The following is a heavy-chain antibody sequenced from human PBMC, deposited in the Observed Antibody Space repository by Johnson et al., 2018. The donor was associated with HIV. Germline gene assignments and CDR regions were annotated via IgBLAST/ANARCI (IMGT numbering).Heavy chain of an antibody. CDR2: IDWTGAST. V-gene: IGHV3-20*04. CDR1: GFIFDDYG. Sequence: VQLVESGGGVERPGGSLRLSCVGSGFIFDDYGMSWARQVPGKGLEWVSGIDWTGASTGYADSVKGRFTIFRDNAKKSLYIQMNSLRAEDTAVYYCARANFNYYDSSGPDGHDAFDIWGQGTMVTVSS. D-gene: IGHD3-22*01. J-gene: IGHJ3*02. CDR3: ARANFNYYDSSGPDGHDAFDI.